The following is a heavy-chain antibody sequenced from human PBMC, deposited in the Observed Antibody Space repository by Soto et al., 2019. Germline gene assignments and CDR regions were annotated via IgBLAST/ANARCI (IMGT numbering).Heavy chain of an antibody. J-gene: IGHJ4*02. Sequence: QVQLVQSGAEVRIPGASVKISCKASGYTFTSYYMHWVRQAPGQGLEWMGIINPSTGTTTSALKFQDRVVMTRDTFTSTVYMELSSLRSEDTAVYYCTGAEYGSASPYWGQGTLVTVS. CDR2: INPSTGTT. CDR1: GYTFTSYY. CDR3: TGAEYGSASPY. D-gene: IGHD3-10*01. V-gene: IGHV1-46*03.